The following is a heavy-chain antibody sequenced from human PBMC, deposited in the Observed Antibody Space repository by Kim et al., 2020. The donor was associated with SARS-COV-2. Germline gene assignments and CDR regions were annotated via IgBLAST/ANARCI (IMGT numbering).Heavy chain of an antibody. CDR2: IDWDDDK. CDR3: ARMEGIGPYYDSSGYYPCDAFDI. Sequence: SGPTLVNPTQTLTLTCTFSGFSLSTSGMCVSWIRQPPGKALEWLALIDWDDDKYYSTSLKTRLTISKDTSKNQVVLTMTNMDPVDTATYYCARMEGIGPYYDSSGYYPCDAFDIWGQGTMVTVSS. D-gene: IGHD3-22*01. J-gene: IGHJ3*02. CDR1: GFSLSTSGMC. V-gene: IGHV2-70*01.